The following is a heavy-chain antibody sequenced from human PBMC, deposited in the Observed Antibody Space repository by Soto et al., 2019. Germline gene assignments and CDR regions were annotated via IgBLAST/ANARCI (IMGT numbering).Heavy chain of an antibody. D-gene: IGHD3-22*01. CDR3: MRTNSRRHWAAWY. Sequence: QVQLQESGPGLVKPSETLSLTCTVSGDSVSSGNYYWSWIRQPPGKGLEWIGYIQASGSTNYNPSLKSRVYISIDTSKNQFSLMLTSVTAADTAIYYCMRTNSRRHWAAWYWGQGTLVTVSS. CDR1: GDSVSSGNYY. CDR2: IQASGST. V-gene: IGHV4-61*01. J-gene: IGHJ4*02.